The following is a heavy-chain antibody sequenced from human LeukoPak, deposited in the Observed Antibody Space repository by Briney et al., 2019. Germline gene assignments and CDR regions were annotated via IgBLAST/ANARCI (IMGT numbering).Heavy chain of an antibody. CDR3: ARGNPYDFWSGYYLYYYYGMDV. CDR1: GFTFSSYA. V-gene: IGHV3-30-3*01. Sequence: PGGSLRLSCAASGFTFSSYAMHWVRQAPGKGLEWVAVISYDGSNKYYADSVKGRFTISRDNSKNTLYLQMNSLRAEDTAVYYCARGNPYDFWSGYYLYYYYGMDVWGQGTTVTVSS. CDR2: ISYDGSNK. J-gene: IGHJ6*02. D-gene: IGHD3-3*01.